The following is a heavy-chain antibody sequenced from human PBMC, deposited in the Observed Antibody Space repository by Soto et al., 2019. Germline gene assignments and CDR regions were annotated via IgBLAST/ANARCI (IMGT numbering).Heavy chain of an antibody. CDR2: ISAYNGNT. CDR3: ARGGDRQWLDTYYYYGMDV. CDR1: GYTFTNYG. D-gene: IGHD6-19*01. V-gene: IGHV1-18*04. J-gene: IGHJ6*02. Sequence: ASVKVSCKASGYTFTNYGINWVRQAPGQGLEWMGWISAYNGNTNYAQKLRGRVTMTTDTSTSTAYMQLRTLRSDDTAVYYCARGGDRQWLDTYYYYGMDVWGQGTTVTVSS.